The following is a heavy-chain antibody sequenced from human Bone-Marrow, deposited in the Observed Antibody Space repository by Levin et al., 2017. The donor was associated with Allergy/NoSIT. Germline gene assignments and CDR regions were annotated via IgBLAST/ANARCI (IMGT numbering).Heavy chain of an antibody. CDR2: IKPDGSGE. CDR3: ARDFEVAAYDY. CDR1: GFTFTSYW. D-gene: IGHD1-26*01. Sequence: GESLKISCAASGFTFTSYWISWVRRAPGKGLEWVANIKPDGSGEYYVDSVKGRFSVSRDNAKNLVYLQMSSLRVDDTAMYYCARDFEVAAYDYWGQGTLVTVSS. V-gene: IGHV3-7*01. J-gene: IGHJ4*02.